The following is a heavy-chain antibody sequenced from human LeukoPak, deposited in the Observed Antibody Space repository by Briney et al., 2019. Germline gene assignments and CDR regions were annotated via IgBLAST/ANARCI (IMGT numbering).Heavy chain of an antibody. CDR1: GYTLTELS. CDR3: VRWGYYSNYDY. V-gene: IGHV3-64*02. Sequence: GASVKVSCKVSGYTLTELSMHWVRQAPGKQLEYVSAITSDGGSTYYADSVKGRFTISRDNSKNTLYLQMGSLRPEDMAVYYCVRWGYYSNYDYWGQGTLVTVSS. CDR2: ITSDGGST. D-gene: IGHD4-11*01. J-gene: IGHJ4*02.